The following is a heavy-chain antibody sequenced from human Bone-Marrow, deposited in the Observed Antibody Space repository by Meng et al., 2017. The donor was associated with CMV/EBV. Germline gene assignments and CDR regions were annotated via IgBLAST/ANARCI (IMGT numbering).Heavy chain of an antibody. D-gene: IGHD1-20*01. CDR3: AITGTTARDNWFDP. CDR2: IYHSGST. V-gene: IGHV4-4*02. CDR1: GGSISSSNW. Sequence: SETLSLTCAVPGGSISSSNWWSWVRQPPGKGLEWIGEIYHSGSTNYNPSLKSRVTISVDKYKNQFSLKLSSVTAADTAVYYCAITGTTARDNWFDPWGQGTLVTVSS. J-gene: IGHJ5*02.